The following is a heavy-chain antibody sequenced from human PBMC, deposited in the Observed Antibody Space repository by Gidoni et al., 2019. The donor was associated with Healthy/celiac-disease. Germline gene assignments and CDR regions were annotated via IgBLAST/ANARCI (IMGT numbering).Heavy chain of an antibody. CDR1: GFPFSSYS. J-gene: IGHJ5*02. V-gene: IGHV3-48*02. CDR3: AKTYYDFWFDP. Sequence: EVQLVESGGGLVQPGGSLRPSCAAPGFPFSSYSMNWVRQAPGKGLSVVSYISRSGSTIYYAGSVRGRFTVSRDKAKNSLYLQMNSLRDEDTTVYYCAKTYYDFWFDPWGQGTLVTVSS. CDR2: ISRSGSTI. D-gene: IGHD3-3*01.